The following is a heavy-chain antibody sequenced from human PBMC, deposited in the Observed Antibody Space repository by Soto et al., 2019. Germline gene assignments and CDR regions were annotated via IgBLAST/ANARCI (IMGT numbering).Heavy chain of an antibody. CDR1: GFSLTPSGRG. J-gene: IGHJ4*02. D-gene: IGHD6-19*01. CDR2: IYWNDDK. Sequence: QITLKESGPTLVRPTQTLTLTCTFSGFSLTPSGRGVGWFGQPPEKALEWLALIYWNDDKRYSPSLKARLTITKDTSKNQVVLTMTNMDPVDTATYYCAHRPSGWYLFDYWGQGTLVTVSS. V-gene: IGHV2-5*01. CDR3: AHRPSGWYLFDY.